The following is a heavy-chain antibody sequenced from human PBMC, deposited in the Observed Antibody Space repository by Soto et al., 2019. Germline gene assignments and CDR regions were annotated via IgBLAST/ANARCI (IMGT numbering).Heavy chain of an antibody. J-gene: IGHJ6*02. Sequence: AGPTLVNPTQTLTLSCTFSGFSLSTSGVGVGWIRQPPGKALESLALIYWNDDKRYSPSLKSRLTITKDTCKNQVDRTMTNMDPEVTAASQSAHHNGDMLFEAAAAPSHCYGMDVWGQGTSVTVSS. CDR2: IYWNDDK. CDR3: AHHNGDMLFEAAAAPSHCYGMDV. CDR1: GFSLSTSGVG. D-gene: IGHD6-13*01. V-gene: IGHV2-5*01.